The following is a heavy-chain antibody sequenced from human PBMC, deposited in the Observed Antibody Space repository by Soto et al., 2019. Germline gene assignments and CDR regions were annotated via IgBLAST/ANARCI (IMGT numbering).Heavy chain of an antibody. CDR1: GGSISSYY. J-gene: IGHJ5*02. D-gene: IGHD3-3*01. Sequence: SETLSLTCTVSGGSISSYYWSWIRQPPGKGLEWIGYIYYSGSTNYNPSLKSRVTISVDTSKNQFSLKLSSVTAADTAVYYCARIGFGGDLEWLSANWFDPWGQGTLVTVSS. CDR2: IYYSGST. V-gene: IGHV4-59*01. CDR3: ARIGFGGDLEWLSANWFDP.